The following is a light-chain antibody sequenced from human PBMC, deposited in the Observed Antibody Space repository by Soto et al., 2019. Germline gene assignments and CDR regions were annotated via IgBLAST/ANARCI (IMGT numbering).Light chain of an antibody. CDR1: QSVSSN. CDR2: GAS. V-gene: IGKV3-15*01. Sequence: EIWMTQSPATLSVSPGERATLSCWASQSVSSNLDWYQQKPGQAPRLLIYGASTRATGIPARFSGSGSGTELTITISSMQSEDFAVYYCQQYNNWPRTFGQGTKVDIK. J-gene: IGKJ1*01. CDR3: QQYNNWPRT.